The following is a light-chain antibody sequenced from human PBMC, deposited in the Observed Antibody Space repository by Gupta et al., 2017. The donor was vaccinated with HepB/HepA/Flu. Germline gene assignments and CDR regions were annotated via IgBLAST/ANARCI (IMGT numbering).Light chain of an antibody. J-gene: IGLJ3*02. V-gene: IGLV2-14*01. Sequence: QSALTQPASVSGSPGQSIPISCTGTSSDVGGYNYVSWYQQHPGKAPKLMIYDVSNRPSGVSNRFSGSKSGNTASPTISGLQAEDEADYYCSSYTSSSTLGVFGGGTKLTVL. CDR1: SSDVGGYNY. CDR2: DVS. CDR3: SSYTSSSTLGV.